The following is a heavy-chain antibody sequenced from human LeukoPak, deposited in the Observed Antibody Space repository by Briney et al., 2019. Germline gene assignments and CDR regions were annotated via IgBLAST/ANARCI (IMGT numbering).Heavy chain of an antibody. Sequence: PGGSLRLSCAASGFTFSSSAMHWIRQAPGKGLEWVSYISSSGSTIYYADSVKGRFTISRDNAKNSLYLQMNSLRAEDTAVYYCARGLMVYAIGNDYWGQGTLVTVS. CDR1: GFTFSSSA. J-gene: IGHJ4*02. D-gene: IGHD2-8*01. CDR2: ISSSGSTI. CDR3: ARGLMVYAIGNDY. V-gene: IGHV3-48*04.